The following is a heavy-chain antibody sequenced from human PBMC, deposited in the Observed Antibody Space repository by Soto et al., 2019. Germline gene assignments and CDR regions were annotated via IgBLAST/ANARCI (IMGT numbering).Heavy chain of an antibody. CDR2: IKQSGSET. Sequence: GGSLRLSCAASGFTFRSYSMTWVRQAPGKGLEWVANIKQSGSETYYVDSVKGRFTISRDDAKNSVYLQMNTLGVEDTAVYYCARGYNIDYWGQGTLVTVSS. V-gene: IGHV3-7*03. D-gene: IGHD5-18*01. J-gene: IGHJ4*02. CDR1: GFTFRSYS. CDR3: ARGYNIDY.